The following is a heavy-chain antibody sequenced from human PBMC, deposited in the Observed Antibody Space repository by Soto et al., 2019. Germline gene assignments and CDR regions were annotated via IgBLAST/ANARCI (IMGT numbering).Heavy chain of an antibody. V-gene: IGHV1-69*13. J-gene: IGHJ4*02. CDR2: IIPIFGTA. D-gene: IGHD2-15*01. CDR3: QVVVAGRMLDY. Sequence: VKVSGKASGGTFSSYAISWVRQAPGQGLEWMGGIIPIFGTANYAQKFQGRVTITADESTSTAYMELSSLRSEDTAVNYCQVVVAGRMLDYWGQGTLVTVSS. CDR1: GGTFSSYA.